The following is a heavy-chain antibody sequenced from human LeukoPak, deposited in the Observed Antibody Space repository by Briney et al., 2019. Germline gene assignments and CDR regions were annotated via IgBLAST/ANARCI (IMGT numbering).Heavy chain of an antibody. J-gene: IGHJ3*02. CDR2: IYHSGST. CDR3: AADRTGLAFDI. CDR1: GYSISSGYY. Sequence: PSETLSLTCTVSGYSISSGYYWGCFRQPPGKGLEWIASIYHSGSTYYNPSLKSRVTISVDTSKNQFSLKLSSVTAADTAVYYCAADRTGLAFDIWGQGTMVIVSS. D-gene: IGHD3-22*01. V-gene: IGHV4-38-2*02.